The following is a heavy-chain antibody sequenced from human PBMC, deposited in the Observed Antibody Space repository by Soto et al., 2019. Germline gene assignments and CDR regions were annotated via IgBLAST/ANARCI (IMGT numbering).Heavy chain of an antibody. V-gene: IGHV4-59*01. Sequence: ASETLCLTCTVSGGSISSYYWSWIRQPPGKGLEWIGYIYYSGSTNYNPSLKSRVTISVDTSKNQFSLKLSSVTAADTAVYYCARDCSGGSCYDYWGQGTLVTVSS. CDR3: ARDCSGGSCYDY. CDR2: IYYSGST. CDR1: GGSISSYY. D-gene: IGHD2-15*01. J-gene: IGHJ4*02.